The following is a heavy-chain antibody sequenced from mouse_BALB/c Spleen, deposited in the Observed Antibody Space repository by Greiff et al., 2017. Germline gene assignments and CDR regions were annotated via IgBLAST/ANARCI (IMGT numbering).Heavy chain of an antibody. CDR1: GFSLTSYG. J-gene: IGHJ2*01. Sequence: QVQLKESGPGLVAPSQSLSITCTVSGFSLTSYGVHWVRQPPGKGLEWLGVIWAGGSTNYNSALMSRLSISKDNSKSQVFLKMNSLQTDDTAMYYCARGWDDYDEGYFDYWGQGTTLTVSS. CDR3: ARGWDDYDEGYFDY. D-gene: IGHD2-4*01. V-gene: IGHV2-9*02. CDR2: IWAGGST.